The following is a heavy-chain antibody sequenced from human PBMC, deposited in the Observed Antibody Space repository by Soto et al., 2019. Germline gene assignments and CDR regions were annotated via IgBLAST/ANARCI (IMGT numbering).Heavy chain of an antibody. CDR1: GGSFSGYY. CDR2: INHSGST. CDR3: ARTTMVRGVPLDY. Sequence: QVQLQQWGAGLLKPSETLSLTCAVYGGSFSGYYWSWIRQPPGKGLEWIGEINHSGSTNYNPSLKSRVTISVDTSKNQFSLKLSSVTAADTAVYYCARTTMVRGVPLDYWGQGTLVTVSS. V-gene: IGHV4-34*01. D-gene: IGHD3-10*01. J-gene: IGHJ4*02.